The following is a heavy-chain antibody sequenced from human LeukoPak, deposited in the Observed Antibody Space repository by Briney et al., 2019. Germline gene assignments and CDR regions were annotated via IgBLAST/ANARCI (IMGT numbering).Heavy chain of an antibody. CDR3: AREGTKYDAFGS. CDR2: VNPDSGGT. Sequence: GASVKVSCNASGYTFTDHFMHWVRQAPGQGLEWMGWVNPDSGGTNYAQKFQGRVTMSRDTSITTAYMELSGLKFDDTAVYYCAREGTKYDAFGSWGQGTLVTVSS. D-gene: IGHD1-14*01. V-gene: IGHV1-2*02. J-gene: IGHJ4*03. CDR1: GYTFTDHF.